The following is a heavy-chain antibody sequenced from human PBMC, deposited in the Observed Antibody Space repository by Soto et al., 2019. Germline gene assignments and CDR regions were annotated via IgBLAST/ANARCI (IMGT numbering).Heavy chain of an antibody. CDR1: GGSISSYY. J-gene: IGHJ4*02. CDR2: IYYSGST. Sequence: PSETLSLTCTVSGGSISSYYWSWIRQPPGKGLEWIGYIYYSGSTNYNPSLKSRVTISVDTSKNQFSLKLSSVTAADTAVYYCARHRSRYSSGLDYWGRGTLVTVSS. V-gene: IGHV4-59*08. CDR3: ARHRSRYSSGLDY. D-gene: IGHD6-19*01.